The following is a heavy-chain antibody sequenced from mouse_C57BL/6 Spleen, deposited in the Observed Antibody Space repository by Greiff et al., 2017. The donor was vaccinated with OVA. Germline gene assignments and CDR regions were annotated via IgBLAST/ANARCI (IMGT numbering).Heavy chain of an antibody. Sequence: DVMLVESGGDLVKPGGSLKLSCAASGFTFSSYGMSWVRQTPDKRLEWVATISSGGSYTYYPDSVKGRFTISRDNAKNTLYLQMSSLKSEDTAMYYCARHETIVTYYAMDYWGQGTSVTVSS. CDR1: GFTFSSYG. J-gene: IGHJ4*01. CDR3: ARHETIVTYYAMDY. D-gene: IGHD2-5*01. V-gene: IGHV5-6*02. CDR2: ISSGGSYT.